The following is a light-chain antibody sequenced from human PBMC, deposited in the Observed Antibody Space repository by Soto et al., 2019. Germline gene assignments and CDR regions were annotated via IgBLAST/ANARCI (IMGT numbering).Light chain of an antibody. CDR3: HQYGISP. CDR1: ESISSNY. CDR2: GAS. Sequence: IVFTQCPGTLSLSPGERVTLSCRASESISSNYLACYQQKPAQAPRLLIYGASSRATGIPDRFSGSGSGTEFSLTISRLEPEDFAVYYCHQYGISPFGGGTKVDI. J-gene: IGKJ4*01. V-gene: IGKV3-20*01.